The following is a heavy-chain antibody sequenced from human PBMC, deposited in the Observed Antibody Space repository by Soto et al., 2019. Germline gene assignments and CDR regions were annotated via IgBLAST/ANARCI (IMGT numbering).Heavy chain of an antibody. Sequence: QLQLEESGPGLVKPSQTLSLTCAVSGGSISNGGYYWSWIRQHPGKGLEGIGSIYFSGSTYYNPSLKSRVTISVATPKNQFSLKLRSVTAAVSAVYYCARDSPSQQPTHRWGGDYMDVWGKGTTVTVSS. CDR1: GGSISNGGYY. V-gene: IGHV4-31*11. D-gene: IGHD6-13*01. CDR2: IYFSGST. CDR3: ARDSPSQQPTHRWGGDYMDV. J-gene: IGHJ6*03.